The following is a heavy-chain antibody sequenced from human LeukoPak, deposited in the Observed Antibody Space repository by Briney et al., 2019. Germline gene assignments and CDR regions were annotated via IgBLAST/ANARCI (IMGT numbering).Heavy chain of an antibody. V-gene: IGHV3-21*01. J-gene: IGHJ6*03. CDR1: GFTFSSYS. CDR3: AKDGAVAGTWRVYYYYMDV. Sequence: PGGSLRLSCAASGFTFSSYSMNWVRQAPGKGLEWVSSISSSSSYIYYADSVKGRFTISRDNSKNTLYLQMNSLRAEDTAVYYCAKDGAVAGTWRVYYYYMDVWGKGTTVTISS. CDR2: ISSSSSYI. D-gene: IGHD6-19*01.